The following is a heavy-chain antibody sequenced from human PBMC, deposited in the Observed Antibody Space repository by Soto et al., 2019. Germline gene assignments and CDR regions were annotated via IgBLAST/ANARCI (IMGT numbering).Heavy chain of an antibody. V-gene: IGHV3-30*18. CDR3: AKGSSSVYYYYYGIDV. CDR1: GFTFSSYG. CDR2: MSYNGSNK. Sequence: GGSLRLSCAASGFTFSSYGMHWVRQAPGKGLEWVAVMSYNGSNKYYADSVKGRFTISRDNSKNTLYLQMNSLRAEDTAVYYCAKGSSSVYYYYYGIDVWGQGTTVTVSS. D-gene: IGHD6-6*01. J-gene: IGHJ6*02.